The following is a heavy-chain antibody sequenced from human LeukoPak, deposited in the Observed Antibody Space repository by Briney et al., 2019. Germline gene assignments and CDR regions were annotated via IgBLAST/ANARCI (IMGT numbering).Heavy chain of an antibody. CDR3: ARRRPAPMVNLEEEVQYYMDV. V-gene: IGHV4-59*08. CDR1: GGSLSDYY. CDR2: INYGGST. J-gene: IGHJ6*03. D-gene: IGHD5-18*01. Sequence: SETLSLTCSVSGGSLSDYYWSWIRQPPGKALEWIGYINYGGSTNYNPSLKSRVTMSVDTSKNQFSLNLSSVSAADTAVYYCARRRPAPMVNLEEEVQYYMDVWGSGTTVTVSS.